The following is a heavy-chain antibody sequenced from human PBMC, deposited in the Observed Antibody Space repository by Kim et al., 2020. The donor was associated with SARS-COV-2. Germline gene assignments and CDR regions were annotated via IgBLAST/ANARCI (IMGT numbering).Heavy chain of an antibody. CDR3: ARRXXTSXDLDY. D-gene: IGHD2-2*01. CDR2: IYRGGNT. J-gene: IGHJ4*02. Sequence: GGSLRLSCEASGFTVSSSYMNWVRQAPGKGLEWVSIIYRGGNTYYADSVKGRXTISRDNSKNTLFLQMNSLRAEDXAVYYCARRXXTSXDLDYWGQGTXVTVSS. CDR1: GFTVSSSY. V-gene: IGHV3-66*02.